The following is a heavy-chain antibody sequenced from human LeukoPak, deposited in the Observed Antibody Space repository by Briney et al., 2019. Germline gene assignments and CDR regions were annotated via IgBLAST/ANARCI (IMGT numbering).Heavy chain of an antibody. CDR1: GYTFIGYY. V-gene: IGHV1-2*02. CDR3: AREITGMIGPTDY. CDR2: INPNSGDT. J-gene: IGHJ4*02. Sequence: ASVKVSCKASGYTFIGYYVHWVGQAPGQGLQWVGWINPNSGDTNYAQKFQGRVTMTRDTSISTAYMELSRLTSDDTAVYYCAREITGMIGPTDYWGQGTLVTVSS. D-gene: IGHD1-20*01.